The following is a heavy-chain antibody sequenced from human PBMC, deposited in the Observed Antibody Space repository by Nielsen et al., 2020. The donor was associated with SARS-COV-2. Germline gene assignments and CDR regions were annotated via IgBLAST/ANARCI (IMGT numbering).Heavy chain of an antibody. D-gene: IGHD5-24*01. CDR3: ARSPLEMATIDWYFDY. Sequence: ASVKVSCKASGYTFTSYGISWVRQAPGQGLEWMGWISAYNGNTNYAQKLQGRVTMTTDTSTSTAYMELRSLRFDDTAVYYCARSPLEMATIDWYFDYWGQGTLVTVSS. CDR1: GYTFTSYG. V-gene: IGHV1-18*01. J-gene: IGHJ4*02. CDR2: ISAYNGNT.